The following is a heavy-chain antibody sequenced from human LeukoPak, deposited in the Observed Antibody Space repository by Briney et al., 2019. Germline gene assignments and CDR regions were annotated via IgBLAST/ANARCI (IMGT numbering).Heavy chain of an antibody. CDR3: ARESPLFYGDNVFDAFDI. J-gene: IGHJ3*02. CDR1: GFTFSSYS. D-gene: IGHD4-17*01. V-gene: IGHV3-21*01. Sequence: GGSLRLSCAASGFTFSSYSMNWVRQAPGKGLEWVSSISSSSSYIYYADSVKSRFTISRDNAKNSLYLQMNSLRAEDTAVYYCARESPLFYGDNVFDAFDIWGQGTMVTVSS. CDR2: ISSSSSYI.